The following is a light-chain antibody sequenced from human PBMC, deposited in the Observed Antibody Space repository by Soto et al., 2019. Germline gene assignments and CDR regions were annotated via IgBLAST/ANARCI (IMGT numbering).Light chain of an antibody. V-gene: IGKV1-27*01. CDR1: QGISNY. CDR3: QKYNSAPWT. Sequence: DIQMTQSPSSLSASAGDRVTITCRASQGISNYLAWYQQKPGKVPKLLIYAASTLQAGVPSRFSGSGSGTDFALTISSLQPEDVATYYCQKYNSAPWTFGQGTKVEIK. CDR2: AAS. J-gene: IGKJ1*01.